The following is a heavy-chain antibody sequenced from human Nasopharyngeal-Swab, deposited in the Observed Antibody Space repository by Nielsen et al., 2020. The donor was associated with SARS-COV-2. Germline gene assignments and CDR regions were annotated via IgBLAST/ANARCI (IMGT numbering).Heavy chain of an antibody. CDR3: ARDPGGWVRGVYY. Sequence: GESLKISCAASGFTFSDYYMSWIRQAPGKGLEWVSYISSSSSYTNYADSVKGRFTISRDNAKNSLYLQMNSLRAEDTAVYYRARDPGGWVRGVYYWGQGTLVTVSS. CDR1: GFTFSDYY. V-gene: IGHV3-11*06. D-gene: IGHD3-10*01. J-gene: IGHJ4*02. CDR2: ISSSSSYT.